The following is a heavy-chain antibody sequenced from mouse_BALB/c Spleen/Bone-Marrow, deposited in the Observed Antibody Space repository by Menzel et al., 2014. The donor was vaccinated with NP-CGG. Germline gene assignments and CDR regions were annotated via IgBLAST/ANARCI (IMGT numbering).Heavy chain of an antibody. CDR3: ARRDYGDY. V-gene: IGHV1-26*01. CDR2: VNPNNGGT. CDR1: GYSFTGYY. J-gene: IGHJ2*01. Sequence: EVEVVESGPDLGKPGASVKISCKASGYSFTGYYMHWVKQSHGKSLEWIGRVNPNNGGTSHNQKFKGKAILTADTSSSTAYMERRSLTSEDSAVDFCARRDYGDYCGQATTPTVSS. D-gene: IGHD1-1*02.